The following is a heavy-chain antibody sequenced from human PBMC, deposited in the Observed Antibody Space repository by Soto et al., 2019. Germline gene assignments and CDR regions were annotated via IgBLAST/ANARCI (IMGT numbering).Heavy chain of an antibody. CDR2: IYNSGST. D-gene: IGHD6-13*01. Sequence: QVQLQESGPGQVKPSQTLSLTCTVSGGSISSGDYYWSWIRQHPGKGLEWTGHIYNSGSTYYNPSLKSRVTISVDTSKKQFSLKLSSVTAADTAVYYCARGVGRNWYFNYFDDWGQGTLVTVSS. J-gene: IGHJ4*02. CDR1: GGSISSGDYY. CDR3: ARGVGRNWYFNYFDD. V-gene: IGHV4-31*03.